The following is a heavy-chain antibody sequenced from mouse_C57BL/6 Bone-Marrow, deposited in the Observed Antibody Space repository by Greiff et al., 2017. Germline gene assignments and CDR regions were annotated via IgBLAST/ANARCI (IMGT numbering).Heavy chain of an antibody. Sequence: VQLQQSGTVLARPGASVKMSCKTSGYTFTSYWMHWVKQRPGQGLEWIGAIYPGNSDTSYNQKFKGKAKLTAVTSASTAYMELSSLTNEDSAVYYCTRNRHYYGSSHWYFDVWGTGTTVTVSS. CDR1: GYTFTSYW. J-gene: IGHJ1*03. V-gene: IGHV1-5*01. CDR2: IYPGNSDT. D-gene: IGHD1-1*01. CDR3: TRNRHYYGSSHWYFDV.